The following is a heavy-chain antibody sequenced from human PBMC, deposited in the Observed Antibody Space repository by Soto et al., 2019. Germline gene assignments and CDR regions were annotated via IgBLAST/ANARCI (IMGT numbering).Heavy chain of an antibody. V-gene: IGHV4-38-2*02. CDR1: CHSILSMSY. J-gene: IGHJ6*02. CDR2: IYSTGNT. Sequence: SETLSLTFTLLCHSILSMSYWGWIRQPPGKGLEWIGSIYSTGNTYYNPSLNSQVTISVDTSKNQFSLNVISVTAADTAVYYCRRSSRYSTDVWGQGTTVT. CDR3: RRSSRYSTDV. D-gene: IGHD6-13*01.